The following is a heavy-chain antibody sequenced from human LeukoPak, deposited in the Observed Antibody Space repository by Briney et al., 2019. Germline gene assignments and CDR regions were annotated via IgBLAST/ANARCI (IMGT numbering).Heavy chain of an antibody. Sequence: PGGSLRLSCAASVHTFSSYAMSWVRQAPGKGLEWVSSISDSGGGTNYVDSVNGRFTIYRDNSKNTLFLQVNCLRAEDTAAYYCARDLWYNWNGGDFWGQGTLVTVSS. V-gene: IGHV3-23*01. CDR3: ARDLWYNWNGGDF. J-gene: IGHJ4*02. CDR1: VHTFSSYA. D-gene: IGHD1-1*01. CDR2: ISDSGGGT.